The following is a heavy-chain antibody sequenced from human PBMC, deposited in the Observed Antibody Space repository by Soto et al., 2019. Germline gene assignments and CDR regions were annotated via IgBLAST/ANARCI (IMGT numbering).Heavy chain of an antibody. J-gene: IGHJ4*02. D-gene: IGHD3-22*01. CDR3: AKIESRFYYDSSGYYPFDY. CDR2: LRGGGVST. Sequence: EVQLLESGGGLVQPGGSLRLSFAASGFTFSNYARTWVRQAPGKGLEWFSALRGGGVSTYYADSLMGRFTISRDNSKNTVYLQMNSLRAENTDVYYCAKIESRFYYDSSGYYPFDYWGQGTLVTVSS. CDR1: GFTFSNYA. V-gene: IGHV3-23*01.